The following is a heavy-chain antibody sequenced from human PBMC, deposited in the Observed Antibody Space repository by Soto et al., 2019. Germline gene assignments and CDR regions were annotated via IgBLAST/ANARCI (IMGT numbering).Heavy chain of an antibody. V-gene: IGHV1-69*06. CDR3: ARRNISDAYNVG. D-gene: IGHD1-1*01. J-gene: IGHJ4*02. Sequence: SVKVSCKASGGTFSSYAISWVRQAPGQGLEWMGGIIPIFGTANYAQKFQGRVTITADKSTSTAYMELSSLRSEDTAVYYCARRNISDAYNVGCGQGPLVTVYS. CDR2: IIPIFGTA. CDR1: GGTFSSYA.